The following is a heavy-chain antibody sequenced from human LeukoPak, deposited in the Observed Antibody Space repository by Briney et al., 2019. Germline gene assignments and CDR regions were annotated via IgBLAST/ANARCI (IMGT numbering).Heavy chain of an antibody. Sequence: GGSLRLSCAASGFTFHDYAMHWVRQVPGKGLEWVSLISGDGADTYYADSVKGRFAISRDNSKNSLYLQMDSLRPEDTASYYCAKVGESSGGYYSFDHWGQGTLVTVSS. CDR2: ISGDGADT. J-gene: IGHJ4*02. CDR3: AKVGESSGGYYSFDH. D-gene: IGHD3-22*01. CDR1: GFTFHDYA. V-gene: IGHV3-43*02.